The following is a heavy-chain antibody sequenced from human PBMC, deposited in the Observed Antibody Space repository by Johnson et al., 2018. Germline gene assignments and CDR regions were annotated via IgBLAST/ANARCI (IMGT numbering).Heavy chain of an antibody. D-gene: IGHD1-26*01. V-gene: IGHV3-74*01. Sequence: EVQLLESGGGLVQPGGSLRLSCAASGFTFNNYWMHWVRQAPGKGLVWVSRINSDGSTTTYADSVKGRFTISRDNAKNTLYLEMNSRRVEETALYYCARVKVGGYVFDIWGQGTMVTVSS. CDR3: ARVKVGGYVFDI. J-gene: IGHJ3*02. CDR1: GFTFNNYW. CDR2: INSDGSTT.